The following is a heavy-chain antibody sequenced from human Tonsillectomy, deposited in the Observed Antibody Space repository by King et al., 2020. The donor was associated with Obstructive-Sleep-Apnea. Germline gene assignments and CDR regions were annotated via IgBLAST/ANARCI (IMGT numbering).Heavy chain of an antibody. CDR2: IRSKAYGGTT. J-gene: IGHJ4*02. D-gene: IGHD3-10*01. Sequence: EVQLVESGGDLVQPGRSLRLSCTGSGFTFGDYAMSWFRQAPGKGLEWVGFIRSKAYGGTTENVASVKGRFTISRDDSKSIAYLQMNSLKTEDTAMYYCSRVNYYASGSHMKGGFDYWGQGTLVTVSS. CDR1: GFTFGDYA. CDR3: SRVNYYASGSHMKGGFDY. V-gene: IGHV3-49*03.